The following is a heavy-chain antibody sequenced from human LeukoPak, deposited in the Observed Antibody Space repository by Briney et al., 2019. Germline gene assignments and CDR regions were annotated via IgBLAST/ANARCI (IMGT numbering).Heavy chain of an antibody. J-gene: IGHJ6*03. Sequence: GESLKISCKGSGYSFTSYWIGWVRQMPGKGLEWMGIIYPGDSDTRYSPSLQGQVTISADKSISTAYLQWSSLKASDTAMYYCARHRGAGYYYYYMDVWGKGTTVTVSS. CDR3: ARHRGAGYYYYYMDV. CDR1: GYSFTSYW. CDR2: IYPGDSDT. V-gene: IGHV5-51*01. D-gene: IGHD3-10*01.